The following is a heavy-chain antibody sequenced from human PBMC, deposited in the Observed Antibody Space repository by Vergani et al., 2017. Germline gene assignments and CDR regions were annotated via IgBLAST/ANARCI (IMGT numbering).Heavy chain of an antibody. V-gene: IGHV3-23*01. J-gene: IGHJ4*02. CDR1: GFTFSNSA. CDR2: ISGHGDRT. Sequence: EVHLLESGGGQVEAGGSLRLSCVASGFTFSNSAMSWVRQTSGKWLEWVSAISGHGDRTYYADSVKGRFTISRDNSKNTVYLQMNSLRAEDTAVYYCARLSYDTTPYLQGGYDCWGQGTLVSVSS. D-gene: IGHD3-22*01. CDR3: ARLSYDTTPYLQGGYDC.